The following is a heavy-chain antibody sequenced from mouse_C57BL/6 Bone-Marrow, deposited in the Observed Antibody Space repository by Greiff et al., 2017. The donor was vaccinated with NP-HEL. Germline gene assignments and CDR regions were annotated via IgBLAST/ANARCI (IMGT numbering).Heavy chain of an antibody. CDR2: IDPENGDT. CDR3: TTAGYWGPWFAY. Sequence: VQLQQSGAELVRPGASVKLSCTASGFNIKDDYMHWVKQRPEQGLEWIGWIDPENGDTEYASKFQGKATLTADTSSNTAYLQLSSLTSEDTAVYYCTTAGYWGPWFAYWGQGTLVTVSA. CDR1: GFNIKDDY. V-gene: IGHV14-4*01. J-gene: IGHJ3*01. D-gene: IGHD2-3*01.